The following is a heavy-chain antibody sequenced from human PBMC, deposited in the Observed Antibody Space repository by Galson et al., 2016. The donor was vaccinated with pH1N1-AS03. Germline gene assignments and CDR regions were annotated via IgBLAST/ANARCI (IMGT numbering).Heavy chain of an antibody. CDR2: IRDDGGEK. CDR3: ADVGATIL. CDR1: GFTFSVYG. J-gene: IGHJ1*01. D-gene: IGHD1-26*01. Sequence: SLRLSCAISGFTFSVYGMSWVRQAPGKGLEWVATIRDDGGEKYYADSVKGRFTISKDNAQTSLYLQMNSLSAADPAVYYCADVGATILWGQGTLVTVSS. V-gene: IGHV3-7*01.